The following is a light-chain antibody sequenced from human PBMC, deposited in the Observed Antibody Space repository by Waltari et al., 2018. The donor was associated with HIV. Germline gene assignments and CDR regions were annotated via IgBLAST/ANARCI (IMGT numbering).Light chain of an antibody. J-gene: IGLJ3*02. Sequence: QSVLTQAPSVSRPPGQRVIMSCSGSASNIGNNFVSWFQQVSGRAPRLVIYRSDQRPSCVPHRLSAAKAGSSATLSITGLQSGDEAVYFCASWDDNLSHWVFGGGTKVTV. CDR1: ASNIGNNF. V-gene: IGLV1-47*01. CDR2: RSD. CDR3: ASWDDNLSHWV.